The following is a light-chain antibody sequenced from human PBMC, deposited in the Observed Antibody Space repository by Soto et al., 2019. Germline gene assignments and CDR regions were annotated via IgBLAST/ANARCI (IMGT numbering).Light chain of an antibody. CDR3: QQANSYPWT. J-gene: IGKJ5*01. V-gene: IGKV1-12*01. Sequence: DIQMTQSPSSVSASVVDSVTITFRASQGVSDWVAWYQQKPGEAPKLLIYGSSSLLSGVPSRFSGTRSGTDFTLIISSLQPEDFATYYCQQANSYPWTFGQGTRLEI. CDR2: GSS. CDR1: QGVSDW.